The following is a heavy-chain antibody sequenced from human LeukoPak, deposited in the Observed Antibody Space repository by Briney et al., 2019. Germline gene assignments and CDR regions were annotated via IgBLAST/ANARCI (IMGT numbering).Heavy chain of an antibody. J-gene: IGHJ6*02. V-gene: IGHV3-23*01. CDR2: ISGSGGST. CDR1: VFTFSSYA. Sequence: AGGSLRLSCAVSVFTFSSYAMRWVRQAPGKGLGWVSAISGSGGSTYYADSVKGRFTISRDNSKNALYLQMNSLRAEDTAVYYCAKSPVDVYYYYGMDVWGQGTTVTVSS. CDR3: AKSPVDVYYYYGMDV.